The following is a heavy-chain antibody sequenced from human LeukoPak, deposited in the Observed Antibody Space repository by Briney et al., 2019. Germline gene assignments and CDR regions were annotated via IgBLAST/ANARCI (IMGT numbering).Heavy chain of an antibody. D-gene: IGHD6-19*01. Sequence: PSETLSLTCAVYGGSFTGYYWSWIRQPPGKGLEWIGEINHSGTTNYNPSLKSRVTISVDTSKNQFSLKLSSVTAADTAVYCCARERAGLWGQGTLVTVSS. CDR1: GGSFTGYY. V-gene: IGHV4-34*01. J-gene: IGHJ4*02. CDR2: INHSGTT. CDR3: ARERAGL.